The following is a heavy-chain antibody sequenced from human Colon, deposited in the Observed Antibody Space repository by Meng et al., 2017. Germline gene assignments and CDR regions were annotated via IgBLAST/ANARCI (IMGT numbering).Heavy chain of an antibody. CDR3: ASGGGGDLHF. CDR2: ITPILGTP. V-gene: IGHV1-69*08. J-gene: IGHJ4*02. D-gene: IGHD2-21*02. Sequence: QGQAVQPGAEVKKPGSSVTVSCKAYGASLSTYFVHWIRQAPGQGLEWMGGITPILGTPKYAQRFQGTVTFTADKSTGAAFMDLHSLTSEDTATYYCASGGGGDLHFWGQGTQVTVSS. CDR1: GASLSTYF.